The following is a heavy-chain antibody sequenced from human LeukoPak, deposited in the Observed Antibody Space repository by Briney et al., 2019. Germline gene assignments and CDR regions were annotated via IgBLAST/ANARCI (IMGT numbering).Heavy chain of an antibody. J-gene: IGHJ4*02. Sequence: PGGSLRLSCAASGFTFSSYGMHWVRQAPGKGLEWVAFIRYDGSNKYYVGSVKGRFTISRDNSKNTLYLQMNSLRAEDTAVYYCARVTGYSYGPHFDYWGQGTLVTVSS. CDR1: GFTFSSYG. CDR2: IRYDGSNK. D-gene: IGHD5-18*01. V-gene: IGHV3-30*02. CDR3: ARVTGYSYGPHFDY.